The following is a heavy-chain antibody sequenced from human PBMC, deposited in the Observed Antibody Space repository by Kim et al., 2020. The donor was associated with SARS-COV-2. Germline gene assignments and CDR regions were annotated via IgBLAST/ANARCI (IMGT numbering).Heavy chain of an antibody. D-gene: IGHD3-10*01. Sequence: GGSLRLSCEASGFTFSSYVMHWVRQAPGKGLEWVAGISYDGNNKYYTDSVRGRFTISRDDGKNTLFLQMNGLRSEDTAVYYCEGSFHYWGQGTLVAVSS. J-gene: IGHJ4*02. V-gene: IGHV3-30-3*01. CDR3: EGSFHY. CDR1: GFTFSSYV. CDR2: ISYDGNNK.